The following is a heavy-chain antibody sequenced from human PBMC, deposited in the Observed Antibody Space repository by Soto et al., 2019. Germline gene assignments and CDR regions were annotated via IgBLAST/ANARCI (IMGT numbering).Heavy chain of an antibody. Sequence: QVQLVQSGAEVKKPGSSVKVSCKASGGTFSSYAISWVRQAPGQGLEWMGGIIPIFGTANYEQTFQGRVTITADESTRTAYMELSSLRSEDTAVYYCARAPPPRITMIDGGDYWGQGTLVTVSS. CDR3: ARAPPPRITMIDGGDY. CDR2: IIPIFGTA. V-gene: IGHV1-69*01. D-gene: IGHD3-22*01. CDR1: GGTFSSYA. J-gene: IGHJ4*02.